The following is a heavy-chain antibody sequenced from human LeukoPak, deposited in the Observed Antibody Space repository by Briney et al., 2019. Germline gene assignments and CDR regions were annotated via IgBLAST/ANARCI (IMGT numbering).Heavy chain of an antibody. V-gene: IGHV1-18*01. CDR1: GYTFTSYG. D-gene: IGHD5-18*01. J-gene: IGHJ4*02. CDR3: ARESVDTAMVTY. Sequence: ASVKVSCKASGYTFTSYGISWVRQAPGQGLEWMGWISAYNGNTNYAQKLQGRVTMTTDTSTSTAYMELSSLRSEDTAVYYCARESVDTAMVTYWGQGTLVTVSS. CDR2: ISAYNGNT.